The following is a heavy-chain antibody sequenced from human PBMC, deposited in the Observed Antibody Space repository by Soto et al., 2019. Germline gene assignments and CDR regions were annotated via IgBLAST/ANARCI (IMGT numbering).Heavy chain of an antibody. CDR1: GFTIGDFG. V-gene: IGHV3-49*03. CDR2: IRGKVYNGTT. J-gene: IGHJ4*02. Sequence: GGSLRLSCTASGFTIGDFGMAWFRQAPGKGLEWISFIRGKVYNGTTEYAASVKGRFTTSRDDSRNIAYLQMSSLKSEDTAVYSCDRVVGVTNEDYWGQGTLVTVSS. CDR3: DRVVGVTNEDY. D-gene: IGHD3-22*01.